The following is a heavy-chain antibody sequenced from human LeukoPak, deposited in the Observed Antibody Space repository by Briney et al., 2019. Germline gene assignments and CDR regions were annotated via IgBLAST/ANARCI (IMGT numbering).Heavy chain of an antibody. D-gene: IGHD4-11*01. V-gene: IGHV1-69*13. J-gene: IGHJ5*02. CDR3: ARQSLGTTGTDNWFDP. Sequence: SVKVSCKASGGTFSSYAISWVRQAPGQGLEWMGGIIRIFGTANYAQKFQGRVTITADESTSTAYMELSSLRSEDTAVYYCARQSLGTTGTDNWFDPWGQGTLVTVSS. CDR1: GGTFSSYA. CDR2: IIRIFGTA.